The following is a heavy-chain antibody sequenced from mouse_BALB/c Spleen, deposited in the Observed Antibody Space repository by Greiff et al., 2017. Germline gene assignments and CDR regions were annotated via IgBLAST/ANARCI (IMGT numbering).Heavy chain of an antibody. V-gene: IGHV2-9*02. CDR2: IWAGGST. Sequence: VQLQQSGPGLVAPSQSLSITCTVSGFSLTSYGVHWVRQPPGKGLEWLGVIWAGGSTNYNSALMSRLSISKDNSKSQVFLKMNSLQTDDTAMYYCARVLGREFAYWGQGTLVTVSA. CDR1: GFSLTSYG. J-gene: IGHJ3*01. D-gene: IGHD4-1*01. CDR3: ARVLGREFAY.